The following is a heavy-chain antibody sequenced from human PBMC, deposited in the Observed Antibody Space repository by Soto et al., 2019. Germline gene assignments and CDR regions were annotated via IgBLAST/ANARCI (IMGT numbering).Heavy chain of an antibody. J-gene: IGHJ5*02. V-gene: IGHV3-23*01. CDR1: GFTFSSYA. CDR2: ISGHGGDR. Sequence: GGSLRLSCSASGFTFSSYAINWVRQAPGKGLEWVSVISGHGGDRYYAASVKGRFTISRDNSKNTLYLQMNSLRAEDTAVYYCARDQPIAARPDNWFDPWGQGTLVTVSS. D-gene: IGHD6-6*01. CDR3: ARDQPIAARPDNWFDP.